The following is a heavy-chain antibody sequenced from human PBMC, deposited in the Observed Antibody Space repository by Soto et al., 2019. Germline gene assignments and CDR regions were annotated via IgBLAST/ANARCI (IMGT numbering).Heavy chain of an antibody. V-gene: IGHV1-3*01. J-gene: IGHJ4*02. CDR2: INANNGNP. Sequence: QVLLVQSGAEVKKPGASVQISCKASGYTFTTYDMHWVRQAPGQRLEWMGSINANNGNPKYSQRFQGRATFTRDTSATTGYMDLSSLISEDTAVYYCVVSSGWWALHYWGQGTLVTVSS. D-gene: IGHD6-13*01. CDR3: VVSSGWWALHY. CDR1: GYTFTTYD.